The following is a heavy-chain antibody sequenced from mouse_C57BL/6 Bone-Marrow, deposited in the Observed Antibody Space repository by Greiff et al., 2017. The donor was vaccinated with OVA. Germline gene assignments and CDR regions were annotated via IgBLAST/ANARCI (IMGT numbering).Heavy chain of an antibody. V-gene: IGHV1-50*01. CDR1: GYTFTSYW. CDR3: ASSFFAY. Sequence: QVQLQQPGAELVKPGASVKLSCKASGYTFTSYWMQWVKQRPGQGLEWIGEIDPSDSYTNYNQKFKGKATLTVDTSSSTAYMQLNSLTSEDSAVYYCASSFFAYWGQGTLVTVSA. CDR2: IDPSDSYT. J-gene: IGHJ3*01.